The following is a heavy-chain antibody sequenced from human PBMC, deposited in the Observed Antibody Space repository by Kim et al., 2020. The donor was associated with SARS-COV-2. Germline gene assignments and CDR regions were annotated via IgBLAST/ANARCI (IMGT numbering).Heavy chain of an antibody. D-gene: IGHD3-10*01. Sequence: SETLSLTCAVYGGSFSGYYWSWIRQPPGKGLEWIGEINHSGSTNYNPSLKSRVTISVDTSKNQFSLKLSSVTAADTAVYYCARGWRHNMVRGVHNWFDPWGQGTLVTVSS. CDR3: ARGWRHNMVRGVHNWFDP. CDR2: INHSGST. V-gene: IGHV4-34*01. CDR1: GGSFSGYY. J-gene: IGHJ5*02.